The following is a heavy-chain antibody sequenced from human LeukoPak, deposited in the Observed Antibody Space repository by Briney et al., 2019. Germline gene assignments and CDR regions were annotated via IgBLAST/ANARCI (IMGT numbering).Heavy chain of an antibody. CDR2: IYYSGST. V-gene: IGHV4-39*07. Sequence: SETLSLTCTVSGGSISSSSYYWGWIRQPPGKGLEWIGSIYYSGSTYYNPSLKSRVTISVDTSKNQFSLKLSSVTAADTAVYYCARSMSRFDYWGQGTLVTVSS. D-gene: IGHD6-6*01. CDR1: GGSISSSSYY. CDR3: ARSMSRFDY. J-gene: IGHJ4*02.